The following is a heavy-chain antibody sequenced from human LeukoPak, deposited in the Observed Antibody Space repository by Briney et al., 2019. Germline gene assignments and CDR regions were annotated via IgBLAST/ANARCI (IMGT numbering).Heavy chain of an antibody. CDR1: GYTFTGYY. J-gene: IGHJ5*02. CDR2: INPNSGGT. V-gene: IGHV1-2*02. D-gene: IGHD1-1*01. Sequence: ASVKVSCKASGYTFTGYYMHWVRQAPGQGLEWMGWINPNSGGTNYAQKFQGRVTMTRDTSISAAYMELSRLRSDDTAVYYCAGDLWNDGANWFDPWGQGTLVTVSS. CDR3: AGDLWNDGANWFDP.